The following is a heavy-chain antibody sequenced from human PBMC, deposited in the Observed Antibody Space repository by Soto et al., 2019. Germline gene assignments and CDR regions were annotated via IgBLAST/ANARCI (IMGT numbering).Heavy chain of an antibody. V-gene: IGHV4-31*03. J-gene: IGHJ4*02. D-gene: IGHD3-22*01. CDR1: GGSISSGGYY. Sequence: SETLSLTCTVSGGSISSGGYYWSWIRQHPGKGLEWIGYIYYSGSTYYNPSLKSRVTISVDTSKNQFSLKLSSVTAADTAVYYCAGMYYYDSSGYSIDYWGQGTLVTVSS. CDR2: IYYSGST. CDR3: AGMYYYDSSGYSIDY.